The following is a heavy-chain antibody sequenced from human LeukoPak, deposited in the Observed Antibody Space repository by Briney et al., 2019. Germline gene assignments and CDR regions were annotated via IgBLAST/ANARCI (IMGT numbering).Heavy chain of an antibody. V-gene: IGHV3-11*04. CDR1: GFTFSDYY. J-gene: IGHJ6*03. Sequence: PGGSLRLSCAASGFTFSDYYMSWIRQAPGKGLEWVSTIKGIGPTTYYVDSVKGRFTISRDNARNSLFLQMSSLRADDTAIYYCARAGELRYMDVWGKGTAVTVSS. CDR3: ARAGELRYMDV. CDR2: IKGIGPTT. D-gene: IGHD3-16*01.